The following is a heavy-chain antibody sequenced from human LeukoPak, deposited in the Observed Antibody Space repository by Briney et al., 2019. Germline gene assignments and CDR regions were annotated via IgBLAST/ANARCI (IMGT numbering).Heavy chain of an antibody. J-gene: IGHJ4*02. CDR3: ARVGRYCSSTSCRDGTDY. CDR2: MNPNSGNT. CDR1: GYTFTSYD. Sequence: GASVKVSCKASGYTFTSYDINWVRQATGQGLEWMGWMNPNSGNTGYAQKFQGRVTMTRNTSISTAYMELSSLRSEDTAVYYCARVGRYCSSTSCRDGTDYWGQGTLVTVSS. D-gene: IGHD2-2*01. V-gene: IGHV1-8*01.